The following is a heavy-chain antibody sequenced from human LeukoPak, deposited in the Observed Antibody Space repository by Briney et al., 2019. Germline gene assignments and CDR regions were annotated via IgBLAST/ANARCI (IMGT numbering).Heavy chain of an antibody. Sequence: PSETLSLTCAVYGGSFSGYYWSWIRQPPGEGLEWIGEINHSGSTNYNPSLKSRVTISVDTSKNQFSLKLSSVTAADTAVYYCARGPYYYGSGSYRTGWFDPWGQGTLVTVSS. CDR3: ARGPYYYGSGSYRTGWFDP. CDR1: GGSFSGYY. D-gene: IGHD3-10*01. V-gene: IGHV4-34*01. J-gene: IGHJ5*02. CDR2: INHSGST.